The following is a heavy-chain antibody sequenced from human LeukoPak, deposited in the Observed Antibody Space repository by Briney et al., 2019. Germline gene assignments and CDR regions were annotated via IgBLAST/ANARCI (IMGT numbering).Heavy chain of an antibody. J-gene: IGHJ4*02. CDR2: TSPGDSDT. D-gene: IGHD2-15*01. V-gene: IGHV5-51*01. Sequence: GESLKISCKGSGYTFTSYWIGWVRQMPGKGLEWMGLTSPGDSDTSYSPSFQGQVTISADKSISTAYLLWSSLKASDTAMYYCARRRYCSGGSCAYSFDYWGQGTLVTVSS. CDR1: GYTFTSYW. CDR3: ARRRYCSGGSCAYSFDY.